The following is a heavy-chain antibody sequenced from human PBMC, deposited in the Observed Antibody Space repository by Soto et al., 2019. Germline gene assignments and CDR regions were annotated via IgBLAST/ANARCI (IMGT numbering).Heavy chain of an antibody. Sequence: EVHLLQSGGGLVQPGGSLRLSCATSGFTLSNSVMSWVRQAPGKGLEWVSTIAGKTYYSDSVKGRFTSSRDNSQSTLYLQLIGPRAEDTAVDYCARKIDVPTGMLDHWGQGTLVTVSS. J-gene: IGHJ4*02. V-gene: IGHV3-23*01. D-gene: IGHD1-1*01. CDR2: IAGKT. CDR1: GFTLSNSV. CDR3: ARKIDVPTGMLDH.